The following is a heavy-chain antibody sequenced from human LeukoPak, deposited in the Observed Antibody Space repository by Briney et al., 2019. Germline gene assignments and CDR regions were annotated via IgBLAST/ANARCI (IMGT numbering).Heavy chain of an antibody. Sequence: PGGSLRLSCAASGFTFSTYWMQWVRQAPGKGLVWVSRINNDGSGTTYADSVKGRFTISRDNPKNTVFLQMNSLRAEDTAVYYCTTDGILLWFGEPSSPYFDYWGQGTLVTVSS. J-gene: IGHJ4*02. CDR1: GFTFSTYW. CDR3: TTDGILLWFGEPSSPYFDY. D-gene: IGHD3-10*01. CDR2: INNDGSGT. V-gene: IGHV3-74*01.